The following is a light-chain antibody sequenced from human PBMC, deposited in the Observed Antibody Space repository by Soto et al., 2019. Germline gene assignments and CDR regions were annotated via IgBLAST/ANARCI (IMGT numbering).Light chain of an antibody. V-gene: IGKV3-20*01. Sequence: EIVLTQSPGTLSLSPGERATLSCRATQSVSSSYLAWYQQKPGQAPRLRIYGAYIRATGIPDRFSGSGSGTDFTLTIPKLEPEDFAVYYCQQYGNSIYSFGQGTKLEIK. J-gene: IGKJ2*03. CDR1: QSVSSSY. CDR2: GAY. CDR3: QQYGNSIYS.